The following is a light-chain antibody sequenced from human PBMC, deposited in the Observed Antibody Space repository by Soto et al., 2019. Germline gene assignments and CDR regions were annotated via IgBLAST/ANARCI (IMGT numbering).Light chain of an antibody. V-gene: IGKV1-5*01. Sequence: DVQMTQSPSTLSASVGDRVTITCRASQSLSTRLAWFQQKPGKAPKLLIYDASSLESGVPSRFSGSGPGTEFTLTISSLQPDDVATYYCQQYNSYWTYGQGTKVDIK. CDR1: QSLSTR. CDR3: QQYNSYWT. CDR2: DAS. J-gene: IGKJ1*01.